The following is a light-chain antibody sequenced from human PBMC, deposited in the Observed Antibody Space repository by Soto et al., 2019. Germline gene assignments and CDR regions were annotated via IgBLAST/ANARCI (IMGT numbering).Light chain of an antibody. V-gene: IGKV3-11*01. J-gene: IGKJ4*01. CDR1: RGVSSY. Sequence: EIVLTQSPATLSLSPGESATLSCRATRGVSSYLAWYQQKPGQAPRLLIYGASRRATGIPDRFTGSGSGTDFTLTISSLEPEDFAVYYCKQRSNWLTFGGGNKGDI. CDR2: GAS. CDR3: KQRSNWLT.